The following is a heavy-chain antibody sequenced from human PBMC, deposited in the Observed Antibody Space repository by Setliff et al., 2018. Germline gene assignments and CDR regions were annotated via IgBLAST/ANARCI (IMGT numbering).Heavy chain of an antibody. CDR2: ISPDGNEI. CDR3: ASGGHRSS. CDR1: GLTFSSTW. V-gene: IGHV3-7*01. Sequence: GGSLRLSCTTSGLTFSSTWMTWVRQAPGKGLEWVANISPDGNEIYYVDSVKGRFTFSRDNARNSVPLQMNSLRAEDTAMYYCASGGHRSSWGQGTLVTVSS. D-gene: IGHD2-2*01. J-gene: IGHJ4*02.